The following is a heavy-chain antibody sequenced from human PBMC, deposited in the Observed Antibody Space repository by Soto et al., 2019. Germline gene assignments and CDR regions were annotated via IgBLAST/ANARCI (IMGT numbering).Heavy chain of an antibody. CDR1: GVSGSSDSFY. Sequence: SEAVSVTCAVSGVSGSSDSFYWAWIRQPPGKGLEWIGFGSYSGTTNYKPSLKSRVTISVDTSRSQISLKVSSLTAADTAVYYCARGATVTQFDYWGRGTLVPVSS. CDR2: GSYSGTT. V-gene: IGHV4-61*01. D-gene: IGHD4-17*01. CDR3: ARGATVTQFDY. J-gene: IGHJ4*02.